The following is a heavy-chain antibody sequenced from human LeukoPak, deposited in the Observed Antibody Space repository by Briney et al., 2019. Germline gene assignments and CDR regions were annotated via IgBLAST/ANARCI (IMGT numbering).Heavy chain of an antibody. CDR2: FYISGST. V-gene: IGHV4-4*07. CDR3: ARDGGVVVPAAPAVFDV. CDR1: GGSISSYF. D-gene: IGHD2-2*01. J-gene: IGHJ3*01. Sequence: PSETLSLTCTVSGGSISSYFWSWIRQPAGKGLEWIGRFYISGSTNYNPSLKSRVTMSADTSKNQFSLKLSSVTAADTAVYYCARDGGVVVPAAPAVFDVWGQGTMVTVSS.